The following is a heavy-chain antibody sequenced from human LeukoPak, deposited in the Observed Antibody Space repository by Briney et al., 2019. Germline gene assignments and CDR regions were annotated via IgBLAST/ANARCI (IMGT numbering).Heavy chain of an antibody. D-gene: IGHD3-3*01. CDR3: ARFYYDFWSGDDAFDI. Sequence: PSETLSLTCAVYGGSFSGYYWSWIRQPPGKGLEWIGEINHSGSTNYNPSLKSRVTISVDTSKNQFSLKLSSVTAADTAVYYCARFYYDFWSGDDAFDIWGQGTMVTVSS. CDR2: INHSGST. J-gene: IGHJ3*02. CDR1: GGSFSGYY. V-gene: IGHV4-34*01.